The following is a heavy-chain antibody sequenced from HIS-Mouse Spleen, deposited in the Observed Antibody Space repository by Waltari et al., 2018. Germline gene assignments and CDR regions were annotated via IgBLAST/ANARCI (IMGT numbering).Heavy chain of an antibody. CDR1: GGTFSSYA. D-gene: IGHD6-6*01. Sequence: QVQLVQSGAEVKKPGSSVKVSCKASGGTFSSYAISWVRQAPGQGLEWMGRIIPILGIANYAQKFQGRVTITADKSTSTAYMELSSLRSEDTAVYYCASRYSSSSQFGYWGQGTLVTVSS. CDR2: IIPILGIA. CDR3: ASRYSSSSQFGY. J-gene: IGHJ4*02. V-gene: IGHV1-69*04.